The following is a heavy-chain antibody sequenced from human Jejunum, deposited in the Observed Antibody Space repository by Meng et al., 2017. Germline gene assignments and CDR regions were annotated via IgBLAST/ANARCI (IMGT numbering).Heavy chain of an antibody. CDR3: ATHFGFSFDP. CDR1: VDTNSGTKW. Sequence: QVQPQESGPVLAKASWPRSLTCSVAVDTNSGTKWWSWVRRPPGKGLDWIGQIDNRGSASYNPSLKSRVTMSVDKSKNQMSLELTSVTAADTAVYFCATHFGFSFDPWGQGTLVTVSS. J-gene: IGHJ5*02. D-gene: IGHD3-10*01. CDR2: IDNRGSA. V-gene: IGHV4-4*02.